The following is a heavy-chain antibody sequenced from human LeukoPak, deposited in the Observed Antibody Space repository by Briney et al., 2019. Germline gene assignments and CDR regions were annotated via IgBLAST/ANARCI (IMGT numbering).Heavy chain of an antibody. J-gene: IGHJ4*02. CDR2: IYPADSDI. V-gene: IGHV5-51*01. CDR1: GYSINNYW. D-gene: IGHD3-10*01. CDR3: ATYYGSGSYYPY. Sequence: GESLKISCKGSGYSINNYWIAWVRQMPGKGLEWMGIIYPADSDIRYSPSFQGQVTISADKSISTAYLQWNSLKASDTAMYYCATYYGSGSYYPYWGQGTLVTVSS.